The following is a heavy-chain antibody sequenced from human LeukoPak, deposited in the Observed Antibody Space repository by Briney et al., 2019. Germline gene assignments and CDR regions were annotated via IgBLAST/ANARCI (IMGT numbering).Heavy chain of an antibody. CDR2: IYYSGST. CDR3: PGATGGTEDAFDI. CDR1: GGSISSSSYY. J-gene: IGHJ3*02. V-gene: IGHV4-39*07. D-gene: IGHD1-14*01. Sequence: SETLSLTCTVSGGSISSSSYYWGWIRQPPGKGLEWIGSIYYSGSTYYNPSLKSRVTISVDTSKNQFSLKLSSVTAADTAVYYCPGATGGTEDAFDIWGQGTMVTVSS.